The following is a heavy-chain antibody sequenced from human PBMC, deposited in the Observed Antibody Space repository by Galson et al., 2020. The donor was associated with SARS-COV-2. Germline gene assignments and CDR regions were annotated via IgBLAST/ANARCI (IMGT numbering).Heavy chain of an antibody. CDR2: TFTSGTT. Sequence: SETLSLTCSVSGGSFSSGSYYWSWIRQPAGKELEWIGHTFTSGTTNYNPSLMSRVTISVDTSKNQFSLELSSVTAADTAVYYCAMNGKAAAGHWFFDLWGRGTLVSVSS. J-gene: IGHJ2*01. CDR1: GGSFSSGSYY. D-gene: IGHD6-13*01. V-gene: IGHV4-61*09. CDR3: AMNGKAAAGHWFFDL.